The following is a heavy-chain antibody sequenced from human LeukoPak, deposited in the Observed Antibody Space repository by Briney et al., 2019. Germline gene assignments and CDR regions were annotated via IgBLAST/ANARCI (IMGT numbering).Heavy chain of an antibody. CDR2: ISSSSSNI. J-gene: IGHJ4*02. Sequence: GGSLRLSCAASGFTFSSYSMNWVRQAPGKGLEWVSYISSSSSNIYYADSVKGRFTIYRENDKKSVYVEMNRLREEDTAVYYCASELTYYYDSSGYYPTDYWGQGTLVTVSS. CDR3: ASELTYYYDSSGYYPTDY. V-gene: IGHV3-48*02. D-gene: IGHD3-22*01. CDR1: GFTFSSYS.